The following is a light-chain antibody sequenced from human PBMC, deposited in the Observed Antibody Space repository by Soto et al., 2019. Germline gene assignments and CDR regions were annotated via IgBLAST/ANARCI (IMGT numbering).Light chain of an antibody. CDR3: QQYNVWPLP. J-gene: IGKJ4*01. V-gene: IGKV3-15*01. CDR2: VAS. Sequence: EIVMTQSQVTLSVSPGDRATLSCRASQSVNSNLAWYQHKPGQTPKLLIYVASTRATGIPARFSGSGSGTEFTLTISSLQSEDFAVYYCQQYNVWPLPFGGGTKVECK. CDR1: QSVNSN.